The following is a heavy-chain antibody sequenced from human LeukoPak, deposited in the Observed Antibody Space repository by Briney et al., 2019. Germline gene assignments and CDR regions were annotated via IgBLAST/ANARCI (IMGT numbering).Heavy chain of an antibody. CDR2: NNHSGST. J-gene: IGHJ6*03. D-gene: IGHD5-12*01. Sequence: EASETLSLXCALYGGSFSGYYWSWIRQPPGKRLEWIGENNHSGSTNYNPSLKSRVIISIDTSKNQFSLKLTSVTAADTAVYYCARGLPDYHYYYYYMDVWGKGTTVTVSS. CDR3: ARGLPDYHYYYYYMDV. V-gene: IGHV4-34*01. CDR1: GGSFSGYY.